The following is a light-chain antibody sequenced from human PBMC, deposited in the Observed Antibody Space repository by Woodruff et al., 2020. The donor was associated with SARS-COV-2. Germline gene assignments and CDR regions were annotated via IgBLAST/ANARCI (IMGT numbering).Light chain of an antibody. CDR2: EVS. V-gene: IGLV2-14*01. CDR3: SSYTSSSTYVV. Sequence: MIYEVSNRPSGVSNLSGSKSGNTASLTISGLQAEDEADYYCSSYTSSSTYVVFGGGTKLTVL. J-gene: IGLJ2*01.